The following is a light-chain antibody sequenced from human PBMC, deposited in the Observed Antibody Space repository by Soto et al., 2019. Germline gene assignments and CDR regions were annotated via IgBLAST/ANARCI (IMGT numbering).Light chain of an antibody. J-gene: IGLJ1*01. V-gene: IGLV2-11*01. CDR2: DVS. CDR1: SSDGGVYDY. CDR3: CSYAGSYTYV. Sequence: QSALTQPRSVSGSPGQSVTISCTGTSSDGGVYDYVSWYQQHPGKAPRVLIFDVSERPSGVPDRFSGSKSGDTASLTISALQAEDEADYYCCSYAGSYTYVFGSGTKVTVL.